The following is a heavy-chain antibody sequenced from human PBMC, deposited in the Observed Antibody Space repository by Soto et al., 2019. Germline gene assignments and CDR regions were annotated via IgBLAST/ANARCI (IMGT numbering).Heavy chain of an antibody. D-gene: IGHD3-22*01. CDR2: IYYSGST. CDR3: ARVVEASGYYSRSGPYYFDY. V-gene: IGHV4-61*01. CDR1: GGSVSSGSYY. J-gene: IGHJ4*02. Sequence: QVQLQESGPGLVKPSETLSLTCTVSGGSVSSGSYYWSWIRQPPGKGLEWIGYIYYSGSTNYNPALKSRVTISVDTSKNQFSLKLSSVTAADTAVYYCARVVEASGYYSRSGPYYFDYWGQGTLVTVSS.